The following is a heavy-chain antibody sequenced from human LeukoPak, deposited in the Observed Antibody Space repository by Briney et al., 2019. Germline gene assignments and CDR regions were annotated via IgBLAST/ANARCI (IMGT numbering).Heavy chain of an antibody. CDR3: ARAPSWGNTAFCY. D-gene: IGHD7-27*01. Sequence: PGGSLRLSCAASGFTFSSYAMHWVRQAPGKGLEWVAVISYDGSNKYYADSVKGRFTISRDNSKNTLYLQMNSLRAEDTAVYYCARAPSWGNTAFCYWGQGTLVTVSS. CDR1: GFTFSSYA. V-gene: IGHV3-30-3*01. CDR2: ISYDGSNK. J-gene: IGHJ4*02.